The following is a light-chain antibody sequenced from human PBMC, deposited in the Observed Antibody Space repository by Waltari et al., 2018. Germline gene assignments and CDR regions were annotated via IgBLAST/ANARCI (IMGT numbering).Light chain of an antibody. Sequence: QSVLTQPPSVSAAPGQRVTISCSGGSSNIGNTYVSWYRQFPGTAPKLLIYEDSGRPSGIPGRVSGSKSGTSATLDITGLQAGDEADYYCGTWDSSLSGAVFGGGTHLTVL. J-gene: IGLJ7*01. CDR3: GTWDSSLSGAV. CDR2: EDS. CDR1: SSNIGNTY. V-gene: IGLV1-51*02.